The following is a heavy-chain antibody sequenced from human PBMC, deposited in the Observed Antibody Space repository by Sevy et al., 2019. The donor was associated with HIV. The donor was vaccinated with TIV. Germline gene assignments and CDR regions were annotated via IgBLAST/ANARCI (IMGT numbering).Heavy chain of an antibody. CDR1: GGSIISSTYY. Sequence: SETLSLTCTVSGGSIISSTYYWGWIRQPPGKGLEWIGGVYYSGGTYYNPSLRSRGTISVDMFKDHFSLKLSSVTAADTAVYYCARRGAGPAFDVWGQGTMVTVSS. J-gene: IGHJ3*01. CDR3: ARRGAGPAFDV. D-gene: IGHD3-10*01. CDR2: VYYSGGT. V-gene: IGHV4-39*02.